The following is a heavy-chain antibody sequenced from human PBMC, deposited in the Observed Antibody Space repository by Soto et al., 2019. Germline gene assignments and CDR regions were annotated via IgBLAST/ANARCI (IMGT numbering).Heavy chain of an antibody. Sequence: QITLKESGPTLVKPTQTLTLTCTFSGFSLSTSGVGVGWIRQPPGKALEWLALIYWDDDKRYSPSLKSRLTITNDTSKNQVVLTMTNMDPVDTATYYCAHSRDFWSGYYPTYFDYWGQGTLVTVSS. CDR3: AHSRDFWSGYYPTYFDY. CDR2: IYWDDDK. J-gene: IGHJ4*02. CDR1: GFSLSTSGVG. D-gene: IGHD3-3*01. V-gene: IGHV2-5*02.